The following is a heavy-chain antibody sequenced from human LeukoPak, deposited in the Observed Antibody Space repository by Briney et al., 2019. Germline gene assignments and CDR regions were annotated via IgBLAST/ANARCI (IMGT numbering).Heavy chain of an antibody. CDR2: IYYSGST. Sequence: SETLSLTCTVSGGSISSSSYYWGWIRQPPGKGLEWIGSIYYSGSTYYNPSLKSRVTISVDTSKNQFSLKLSSVTAADTAVCYCARVMPYVGIAAARGWFDPWGQGTLVTVSS. D-gene: IGHD6-13*01. CDR1: GGSISSSSYY. J-gene: IGHJ5*02. V-gene: IGHV4-39*07. CDR3: ARVMPYVGIAAARGWFDP.